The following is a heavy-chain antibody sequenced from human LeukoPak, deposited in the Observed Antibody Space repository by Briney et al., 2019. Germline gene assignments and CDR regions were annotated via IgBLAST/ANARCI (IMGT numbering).Heavy chain of an antibody. V-gene: IGHV1-18*01. CDR2: ISAYNGNT. D-gene: IGHD3-9*01. Sequence: ASVKVSCKASGYTFTSYGISWVRQAPGQGLEWMGWISAYNGNTNYAQKLQSRVTMTTDTSTSTAYMELRSLRSDDTAVYYCARDISPDYDILTGYYHDALFDYWGQGTLVTVSS. CDR3: ARDISPDYDILTGYYHDALFDY. CDR1: GYTFTSYG. J-gene: IGHJ4*02.